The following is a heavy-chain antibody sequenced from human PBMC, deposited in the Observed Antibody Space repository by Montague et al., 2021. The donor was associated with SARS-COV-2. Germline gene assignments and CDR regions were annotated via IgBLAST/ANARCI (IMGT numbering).Heavy chain of an antibody. Sequence: SETLSLTCNVSGGSMSSSFYYWGWIRQPPGKGLEWIGSFYYSGGTYSNSSLKSRVTISVDTSKNQFSLKLSSVTAADTAVYYCARHLNYRDYGGDDYWGQGTLVTVSS. J-gene: IGHJ4*02. CDR3: ARHLNYRDYGGDDY. V-gene: IGHV4-39*01. CDR1: GGSMSSSFYY. D-gene: IGHD4-17*01. CDR2: FYYSGGT.